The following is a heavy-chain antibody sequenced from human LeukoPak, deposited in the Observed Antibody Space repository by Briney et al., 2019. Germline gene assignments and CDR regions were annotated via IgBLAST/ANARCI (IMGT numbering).Heavy chain of an antibody. CDR2: IYYTGTT. CDR3: ARGFYDSSGYSNCFDP. D-gene: IGHD3-22*01. Sequence: SETLSLTCTVSGDSISSSYWSWIRQPPGRTLEWIGYIYYTGTTNYNPSLKSRVTMSIDTSKNQFSLNLNSVTAADTAVYYCARGFYDSSGYSNCFDPWGQGTLVTVSS. J-gene: IGHJ5*02. CDR1: GDSISSSY. V-gene: IGHV4-59*01.